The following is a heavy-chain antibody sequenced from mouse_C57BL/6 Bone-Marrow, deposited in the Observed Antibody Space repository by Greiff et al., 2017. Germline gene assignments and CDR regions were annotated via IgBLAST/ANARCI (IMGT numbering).Heavy chain of an antibody. Sequence: VQLQQPGAELVRPGASVKLSCTASGFTFKDDYMHWVKQRPEQGLEWIGWIDPENGDTEYASKFQGKATITADTSSSTAYLQLSSLTSEDTAVYYCTLANWDWYFDVWGTGTTVTVSS. V-gene: IGHV14-4*01. CDR3: TLANWDWYFDV. D-gene: IGHD4-1*01. J-gene: IGHJ1*03. CDR1: GFTFKDDY. CDR2: IDPENGDT.